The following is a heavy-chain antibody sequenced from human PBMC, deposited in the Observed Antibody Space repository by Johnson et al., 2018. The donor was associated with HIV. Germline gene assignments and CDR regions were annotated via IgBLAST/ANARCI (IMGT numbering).Heavy chain of an antibody. V-gene: IGHV3-9*01. CDR3: AKGPQGIATPDAFDI. J-gene: IGHJ3*02. CDR1: GFTFDDYA. Sequence: VQLVESGGGLVQPGRSLRLSCAASGFTFDDYAMHWVRQAPGKGLEWVSGISWKSGSIGYADSVKGRFTISRDNSKNTLYLQMNSLRAEDTAVYYCAKGPQGIATPDAFDIWGQGTMVTVSS. CDR2: ISWKSGSI. D-gene: IGHD2-21*01.